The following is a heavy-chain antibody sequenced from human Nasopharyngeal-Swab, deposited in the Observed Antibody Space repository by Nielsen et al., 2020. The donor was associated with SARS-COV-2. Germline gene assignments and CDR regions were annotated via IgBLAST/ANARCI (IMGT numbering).Heavy chain of an antibody. CDR3: ARHYYYNMDI. CDR2: IHHSGYS. V-gene: IGHV4-4*02. J-gene: IGHJ6*03. Sequence: SETLSLTCTVSDASISDDNWRGSVRQPPGRGLEWIGEIHHSGYSNYNSSLMSRVAISVDKSKNQFSLTLRFLTAADTAVYYCARHYYYNMDIWGEGTTVTVSS. CDR1: DASISDDNW.